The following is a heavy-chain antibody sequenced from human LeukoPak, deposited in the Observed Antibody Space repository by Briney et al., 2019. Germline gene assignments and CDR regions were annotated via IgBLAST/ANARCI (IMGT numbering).Heavy chain of an antibody. V-gene: IGHV3-74*01. CDR2: IYIDGSST. Sequence: TGGSLRLSCAASGFTFSTYWMHWVRQAPGKGLVWVSRIYIDGSSTNYADSVKGRFTISRDNAKNTLYLQMNSLRAEDTAVYYCARGAAARKDYGGQGPLAPASS. D-gene: IGHD3-16*01. CDR1: GFTFSTYW. CDR3: ARGAAARKDY. J-gene: IGHJ4*02.